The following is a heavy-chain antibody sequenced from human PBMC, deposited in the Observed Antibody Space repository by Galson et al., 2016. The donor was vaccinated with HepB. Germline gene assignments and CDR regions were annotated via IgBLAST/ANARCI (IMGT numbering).Heavy chain of an antibody. J-gene: IGHJ4*02. V-gene: IGHV4-30-2*01. Sequence: TLSLTCGVSGGSIIGGGNSCNWIRQVPGRGLEWIGYIFQTGSTFYNPSLESRVSMSLDRSNNQCSLRLTFVTAADTAVYYCARGLKSGGFLITTLDYWGQGILVTVSS. D-gene: IGHD2-15*01. CDR3: ARGLKSGGFLITTLDY. CDR2: IFQTGST. CDR1: GGSIIGGGNS.